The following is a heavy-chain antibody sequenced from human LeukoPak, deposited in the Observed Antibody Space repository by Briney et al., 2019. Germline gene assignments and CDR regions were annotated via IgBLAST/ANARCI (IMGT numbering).Heavy chain of an antibody. D-gene: IGHD2/OR15-2a*01. CDR1: GYTFTNYG. V-gene: IGHV1-18*01. Sequence: GASVKVPCKASGYTFTNYGISWVRQAPGQGLEGMGWISAYNGHTNYAQKLQGRVTMTTDTSTSTAYMELRSLGSDDTAMYYCARDPRILLLINRVVSYHFDYWGQGTLVTVSS. CDR3: ARDPRILLLINRVVSYHFDY. CDR2: ISAYNGHT. J-gene: IGHJ4*02.